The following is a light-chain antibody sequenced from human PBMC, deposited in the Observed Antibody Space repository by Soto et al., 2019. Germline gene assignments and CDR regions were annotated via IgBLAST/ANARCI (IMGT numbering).Light chain of an antibody. CDR1: QSISSW. CDR2: DAS. CDR3: QQYNSYWT. V-gene: IGKV1-5*01. J-gene: IGKJ1*01. Sequence: DIQMTQSPSTLSASVGDRVTITCRASQSISSWLAWYQQKPGKAPKLLIYDASSLESGVPSRFSGSGSGTELTPTISSLQPDDFATYYCQQYNSYWTFGQGTKVDIK.